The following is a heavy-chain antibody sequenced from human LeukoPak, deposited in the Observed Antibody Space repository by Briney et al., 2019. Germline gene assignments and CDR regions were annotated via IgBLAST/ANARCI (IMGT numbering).Heavy chain of an antibody. D-gene: IGHD3-10*01. V-gene: IGHV3-7*01. Sequence: PGGSLRLSCAASGFTFSNYWMTWVRQAPGKGLEWVANIKQDGSEKYYVDSVKGRFTISRDNAKNSVYLQMNTLEAEDTAVYYCARDGDITLTGVIRGGDALDMWGRGTMVTVSS. J-gene: IGHJ3*02. CDR2: IKQDGSEK. CDR3: ARDGDITLTGVIRGGDALDM. CDR1: GFTFSNYW.